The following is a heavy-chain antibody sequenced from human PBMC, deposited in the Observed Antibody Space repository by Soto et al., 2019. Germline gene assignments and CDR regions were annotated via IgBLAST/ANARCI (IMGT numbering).Heavy chain of an antibody. V-gene: IGHV4-39*01. CDR2: INYSGST. J-gene: IGHJ4*02. CDR3: XXXYGDYVPY. CDR1: GDSISSSSYY. Sequence: QLQLQESGPGLVKPSETLSLTCSVSGDSISSSSYYWGWIRQPPGKGLEWIGTINYSGSTYYNPSLKSRVTISVDTSKNQFSLKVSSVTAADTAVYYXXXXYGDYVPYWGQGILVSVSS. D-gene: IGHD4-17*01.